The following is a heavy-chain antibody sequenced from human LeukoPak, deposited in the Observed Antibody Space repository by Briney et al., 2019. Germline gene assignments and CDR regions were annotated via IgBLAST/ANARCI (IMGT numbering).Heavy chain of an antibody. Sequence: GGSLRLSCAASGFTFSSYGMHWVRQAPGKGLEWVAVIWYDGSNKYYADSVKGRFTTSRDNSKNTLYLQMNSLRAEDTAVYYCARVAEQWLMSIDYWGQGTLVTVSS. CDR2: IWYDGSNK. V-gene: IGHV3-33*01. CDR3: ARVAEQWLMSIDY. CDR1: GFTFSSYG. D-gene: IGHD6-19*01. J-gene: IGHJ4*02.